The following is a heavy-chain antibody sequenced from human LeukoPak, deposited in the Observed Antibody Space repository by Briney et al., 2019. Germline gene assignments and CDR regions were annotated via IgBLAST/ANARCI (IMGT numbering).Heavy chain of an antibody. CDR3: ATSRIAAAATFDY. J-gene: IGHJ4*02. D-gene: IGHD6-13*01. CDR1: GGSFSGYY. Sequence: SETLSLTCAVYGGSFSGYYWSWIRQPPGKGLEWIGEINHSGSTNYNPSLKSRVTISVDTSKNQFSLKLSSVTAADTAVYYCATSRIAAAATFDYWGQGTLVTVSS. V-gene: IGHV4-34*01. CDR2: INHSGST.